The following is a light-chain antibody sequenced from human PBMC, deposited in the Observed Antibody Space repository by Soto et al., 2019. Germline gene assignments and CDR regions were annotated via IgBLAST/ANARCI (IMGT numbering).Light chain of an antibody. J-gene: IGLJ3*02. CDR2: TTN. CDR3: SAWDDSLSGWV. V-gene: IGLV1-47*02. CDR1: SSNIGRDY. Sequence: QSVLTQPPSASGTPGQRVTISCSGSSSNIGRDYVYWYQQLPGTAPKLLIYTTNQRPSGVPDRFSGSKSGTSASLAISGLRSEDEADYYCSAWDDSLSGWVSGGGTKLTVL.